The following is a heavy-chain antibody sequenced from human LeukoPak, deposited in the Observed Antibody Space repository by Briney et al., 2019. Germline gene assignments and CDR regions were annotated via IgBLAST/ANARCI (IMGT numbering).Heavy chain of an antibody. J-gene: IGHJ4*02. CDR2: VDGGGGGT. V-gene: IGHV3-23*01. CDR3: AKQSAGSAAWYSLHYDF. CDR1: GFTLSSYA. D-gene: IGHD6-13*01. Sequence: GGSLRLSCAASGFTLSSYAMTWVRQAPGRGLEWVSSVDGGGGGTYYADSVKGRFTISRDNSKDTLYLQMNGLRAEDTAVYFCAKQSAGSAAWYSLHYDFWGQGTLVTVSS.